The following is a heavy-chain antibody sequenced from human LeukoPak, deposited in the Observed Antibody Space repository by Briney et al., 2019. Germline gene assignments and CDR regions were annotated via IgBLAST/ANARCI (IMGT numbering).Heavy chain of an antibody. J-gene: IGHJ4*02. D-gene: IGHD1-26*01. Sequence: PGGSLRLSCAASGFTVSSNYMSWVRQAPGKGLEWVSVIYSGGSTYYADSVKGRFTISRENSKNTLYLQMNSLRAEDTAVYYCAREGDGSYYYFDYWGQGTLVTVSS. CDR2: IYSGGST. CDR3: AREGDGSYYYFDY. V-gene: IGHV3-53*01. CDR1: GFTVSSNY.